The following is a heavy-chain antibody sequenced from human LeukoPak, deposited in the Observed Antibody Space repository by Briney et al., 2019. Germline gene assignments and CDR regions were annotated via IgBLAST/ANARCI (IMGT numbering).Heavy chain of an antibody. V-gene: IGHV4-34*01. J-gene: IGHJ4*02. CDR3: ARVGSSSY. D-gene: IGHD6-6*01. CDR1: GGSFSGYY. Sequence: KPSETLSLTCAVYGGSFSGYYWSWIRQPPGKGLEWIGEINHSGSTNYNPSLKSRVTISVDTSKNQFSLKLSSVTAADTAVYCCARVGSSSYWGQGTLVTVSS. CDR2: INHSGST.